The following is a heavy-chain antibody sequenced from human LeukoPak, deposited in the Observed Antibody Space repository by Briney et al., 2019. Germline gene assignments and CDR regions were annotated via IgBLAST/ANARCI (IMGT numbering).Heavy chain of an antibody. CDR2: IKPEGSAQ. CDR1: GLTFNNYW. CDR3: ARPYGVGWSGLEH. V-gene: IGHV3-7*01. D-gene: IGHD6-19*01. Sequence: GGSLRLSCAASGLTFNNYWMTWVRQAPGKGLEWVANIKPEGSAQYYADSVRGRFTISRDNAKNSVFLHMNSLRAEDTAVYHCARPYGVGWSGLEHWGRGTLVTVSS. J-gene: IGHJ4*02.